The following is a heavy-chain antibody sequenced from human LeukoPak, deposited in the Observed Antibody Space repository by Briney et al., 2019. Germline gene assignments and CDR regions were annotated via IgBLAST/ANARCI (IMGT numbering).Heavy chain of an antibody. CDR2: IIPILNVP. CDR3: ARDRPRARYFDY. J-gene: IGHJ4*02. Sequence: ASVKVSCKASGGTFSDYSISWARQAPGQGLEWMGRIIPILNVPNYAQKFEGRVTITADKSTSTAYMELSSLKSEDTAVYFCARDRPRARYFDYWGQGTLVTVSS. V-gene: IGHV1-69*04. D-gene: IGHD2-15*01. CDR1: GGTFSDYS.